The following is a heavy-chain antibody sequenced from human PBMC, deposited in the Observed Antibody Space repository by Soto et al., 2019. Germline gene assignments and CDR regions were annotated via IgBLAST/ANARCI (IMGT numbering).Heavy chain of an antibody. J-gene: IGHJ5*02. CDR1: GFTFSRYS. CDR2: ISSSSSTI. CDR3: ARESRFLEWLSLNWFDP. Sequence: GGSLRLSCAASGFTFSRYSMNWVRQAPGKGLEWVSYISSSSSTIYYADSVKGRFTISRDNAKNSLYLQMNSLRDEDTAVYYYARESRFLEWLSLNWFDPWVQGT. V-gene: IGHV3-48*02. D-gene: IGHD3-3*01.